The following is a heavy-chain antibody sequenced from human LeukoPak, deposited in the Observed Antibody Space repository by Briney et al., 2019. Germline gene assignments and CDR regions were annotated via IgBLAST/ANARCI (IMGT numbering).Heavy chain of an antibody. CDR2: ISAYNGNT. D-gene: IGHD5-24*01. V-gene: IGHV1-18*01. Sequence: GASVKVSCKASGYTFTSYGISWVRQAPGQGLEWMGWISAYNGNTNYAQKLQGRVTMTTDTSTSTAYMELRSLRSDDTAVYYCARGKGPDGCKWEILDYWGQGTLVTVSS. J-gene: IGHJ4*02. CDR1: GYTFTSYG. CDR3: ARGKGPDGCKWEILDY.